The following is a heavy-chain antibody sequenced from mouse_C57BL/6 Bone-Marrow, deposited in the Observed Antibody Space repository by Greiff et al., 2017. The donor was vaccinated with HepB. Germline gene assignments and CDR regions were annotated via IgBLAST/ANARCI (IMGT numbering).Heavy chain of an antibody. V-gene: IGHV1-15*01. CDR1: GYTFTDYE. CDR2: IDPETGGT. Sequence: QVQLKESGAELVRPGASVTLSCKASGYTFTDYEMHWVKQTPVHGLEWIGAIDPETGGTAYNQKFKGKAILTADKSSSTAYMELRSLTSEDSAVYYCTTYDYDEGNLAYWGQGTLVTVSA. D-gene: IGHD2-4*01. CDR3: TTYDYDEGNLAY. J-gene: IGHJ3*01.